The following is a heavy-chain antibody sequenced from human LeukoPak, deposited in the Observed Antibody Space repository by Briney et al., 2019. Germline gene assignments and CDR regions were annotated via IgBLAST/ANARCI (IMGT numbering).Heavy chain of an antibody. CDR1: AFTFSNYW. J-gene: IGHJ4*02. D-gene: IGHD4-23*01. CDR3: ARDRGYSTFDF. V-gene: IGHV3-7*01. CDR2: IKEDGSEI. Sequence: PGGSLRLSCAASAFTFSNYWMSWVRQAPGKGLEWVANIKEDGSEINYVVSVKGRFTISRDNAKNSLYLQMNSLRVDDTAVYYCARDRGYSTFDFWGQGTLVTVSS.